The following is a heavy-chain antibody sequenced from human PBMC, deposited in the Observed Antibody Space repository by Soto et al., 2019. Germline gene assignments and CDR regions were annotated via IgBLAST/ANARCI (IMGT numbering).Heavy chain of an antibody. V-gene: IGHV3-73*01. CDR2: IKSKTNSYAT. Sequence: GGSLRRSCAASRFIFSGSAVHWVRQASGKGLEWVGRIKSKTNSYATAYAASVKGRFTISRDDSKNTAYLQMNSLKIEDTAVYYCTRLPNWNFRFDPWGQGTLVTVSS. D-gene: IGHD1-7*01. J-gene: IGHJ5*02. CDR1: RFIFSGSA. CDR3: TRLPNWNFRFDP.